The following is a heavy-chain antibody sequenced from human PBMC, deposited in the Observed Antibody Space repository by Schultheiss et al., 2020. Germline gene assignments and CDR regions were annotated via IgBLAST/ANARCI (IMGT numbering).Heavy chain of an antibody. J-gene: IGHJ4*02. D-gene: IGHD5-18*01. V-gene: IGHV4-30-2*01. CDR3: AATETTWIQLWLFDY. CDR1: GGSISSGGYS. Sequence: SQTLSLTCAVSGGSISSGGYSWSWIRQPPGKGLEWIGYIYHSGSTYYNPSLKSRVTISVDRSKNQFSLKLSSVTAADTAVYYCAATETTWIQLWLFDYWGQGTLVTVSA. CDR2: IYHSGST.